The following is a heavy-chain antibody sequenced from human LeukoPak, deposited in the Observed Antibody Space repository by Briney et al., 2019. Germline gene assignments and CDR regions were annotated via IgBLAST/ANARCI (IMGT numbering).Heavy chain of an antibody. V-gene: IGHV4-39*01. D-gene: IGHD3-3*01. J-gene: IGHJ4*02. CDR1: GGSISSSSYY. CDR2: MYYSGST. Sequence: SETLSLTCTVSGGSISSSSYYWGWIRQPPGKGLEWIGGMYYSGSTYYNPSLKSRVIISVDTSKNQISLKLRSVTAADTAVYYCASSITIFGVVHRTIYFDYRGQGILVTVSS. CDR3: ASSITIFGVVHRTIYFDY.